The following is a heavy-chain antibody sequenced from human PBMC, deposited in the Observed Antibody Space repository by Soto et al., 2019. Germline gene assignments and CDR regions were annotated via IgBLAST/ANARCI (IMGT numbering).Heavy chain of an antibody. CDR2: IKQDGSEK. D-gene: IGHD5-12*01. J-gene: IGHJ6*02. Sequence: EVQLVESGGGLVQPGGSLRLSCAASGFTFSSYWMSWVRQAPGKGLEWVANIKQDGSEKYYVDSVKGRFTISRDNAKNSLYLQMNSVRAEDTAVYYCARDPNIVATMGSIYYYYGMDVWGQGTTVTVSS. CDR3: ARDPNIVATMGSIYYYYGMDV. V-gene: IGHV3-7*01. CDR1: GFTFSSYW.